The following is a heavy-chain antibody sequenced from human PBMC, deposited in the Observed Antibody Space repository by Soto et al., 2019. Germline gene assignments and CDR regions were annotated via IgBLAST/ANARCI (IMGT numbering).Heavy chain of an antibody. V-gene: IGHV1-46*01. CDR2: INPSGGST. CDR3: ARGLIYDSSGYYFAY. J-gene: IGHJ4*02. D-gene: IGHD3-22*01. CDR1: GYTFTSYY. Sequence: ASVKGSCKASGYTFTSYYMHLVRQAPGQGLEWMGIINPSGGSTRNAQKFQGRVTMTRDTSTSTVYMELSSLRSEDTAVYYCARGLIYDSSGYYFAYWGQGTLDTVSS.